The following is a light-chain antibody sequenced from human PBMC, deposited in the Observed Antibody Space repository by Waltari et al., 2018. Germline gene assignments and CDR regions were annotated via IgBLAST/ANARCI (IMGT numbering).Light chain of an antibody. CDR2: GAS. CDR1: QSVSRT. Sequence: EIVFTQSPGTLFLSPGGRATLSCRASQSVSRTLAWYQHKPGQAPKLLIYGASSRATGIPDRFTGSGSGTDFSLTISSLEPEDFAVYYCQHYVRLPATFGQGTKVEIK. J-gene: IGKJ1*01. V-gene: IGKV3-20*01. CDR3: QHYVRLPAT.